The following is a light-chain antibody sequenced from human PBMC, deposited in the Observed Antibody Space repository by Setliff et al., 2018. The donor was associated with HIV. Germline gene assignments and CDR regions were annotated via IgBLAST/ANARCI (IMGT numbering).Light chain of an antibody. Sequence: QSVLTQPPSVSGAPGQGVTIYCSGSSSNVGTGFGVQWYQQFPGAAPKLLIHDTNSRPSEVPVRFSGSKSGASASLAINGLEAEDEADYYCQSYDSRLNGYVFGTGTKVTVL. CDR2: DTN. CDR1: SSNVGTGFG. V-gene: IGLV1-40*01. J-gene: IGLJ1*01. CDR3: QSYDSRLNGYV.